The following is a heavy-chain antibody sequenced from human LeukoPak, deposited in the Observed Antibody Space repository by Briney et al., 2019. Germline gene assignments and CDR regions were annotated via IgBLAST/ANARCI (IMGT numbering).Heavy chain of an antibody. CDR2: IYHSGST. D-gene: IGHD2-2*01. Sequence: SETLSLTCAVSGYSISSGYYWGWIRQPPGKGLEWIGSIYHSGSTYYNPSLKSRVTISVDTSKNQFSLKLSSVTAADTAVYYCAREIKQYQLLSYYYYYMDVWGKGTTVTVSS. V-gene: IGHV4-38-2*02. J-gene: IGHJ6*03. CDR3: AREIKQYQLLSYYYYYMDV. CDR1: GYSISSGYY.